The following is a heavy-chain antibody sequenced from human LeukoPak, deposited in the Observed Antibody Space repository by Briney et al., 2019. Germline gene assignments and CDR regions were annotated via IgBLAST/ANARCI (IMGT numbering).Heavy chain of an antibody. V-gene: IGHV4-59*08. J-gene: IGHJ4*02. D-gene: IGHD2-21*02. CDR3: ARHNLGYCDGGDCPYYFDY. CDR1: GGSISGYY. Sequence: NPSETLSLTCTVSGGSISGYYWSWIRQPPEKGLEWIGYIYYRGGANYSPSLNSRVTISVDTSKNQFSLKLTSVTAADTAMYYCARHNLGYCDGGDCPYYFDYWGQGVLVTVSS. CDR2: IYYRGGA.